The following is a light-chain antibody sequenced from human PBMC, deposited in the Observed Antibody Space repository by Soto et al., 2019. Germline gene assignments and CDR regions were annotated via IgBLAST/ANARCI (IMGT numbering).Light chain of an antibody. CDR3: QQYGSSPPYT. Sequence: EVVLTQSPGTLSLSPGERATLSCRASQSVSNNYFAWYQQKPGQAPRLLIFGSSDRATGIPDRFSGSGSGTDFTLTISRLEPEDFAVYYRQQYGSSPPYTFGQGTKLEIK. J-gene: IGKJ2*01. CDR1: QSVSNNY. CDR2: GSS. V-gene: IGKV3-20*01.